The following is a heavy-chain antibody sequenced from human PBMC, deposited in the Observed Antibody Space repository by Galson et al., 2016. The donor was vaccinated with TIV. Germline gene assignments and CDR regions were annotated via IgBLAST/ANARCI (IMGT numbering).Heavy chain of an antibody. J-gene: IGHJ4*02. CDR1: GGIFSNFV. Sequence: SVKVSCKASGGIFSNFVISWVRQAPGQGLEWMGSINPIFGTANYAQKFQGRATTTADTSTSTFYMDLSSLRSEDTAIYYCARGRGYSFGSGSSYFDYWGQGSLVTVSS. V-gene: IGHV1-69*06. CDR3: ARGRGYSFGSGSSYFDY. D-gene: IGHD3-10*01. CDR2: INPIFGTA.